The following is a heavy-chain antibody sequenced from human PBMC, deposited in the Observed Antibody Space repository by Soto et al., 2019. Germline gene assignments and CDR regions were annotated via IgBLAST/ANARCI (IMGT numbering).Heavy chain of an antibody. J-gene: IGHJ6*02. V-gene: IGHV3-53*02. CDR1: GFTVSSHY. CDR2: IYGGGDT. D-gene: IGHD5-12*01. Sequence: EEQLVETGGNLVQPGGSLRLSCVVSGFTVSSHYMSWVRQAPGGGLEWVSSIYGGGDTFYADSVKGRFTISKDSSQNTLYLQMSSLKADDSAVYYCARDRWGWEKGGYPHSNGMIVWGQGTTVTVSS. CDR3: ARDRWGWEKGGYPHSNGMIV.